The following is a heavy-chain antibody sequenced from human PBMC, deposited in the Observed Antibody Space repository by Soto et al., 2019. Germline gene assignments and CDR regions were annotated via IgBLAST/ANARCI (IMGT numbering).Heavy chain of an antibody. D-gene: IGHD3-22*01. J-gene: IGHJ1*01. CDR3: ARTYDSFCYFYFQH. CDR1: GGSISSYY. Sequence: SETLSLTCTASGGSISSYYWSWIRQPPGKGLEWIGYIYYSGSTNYNPSLKSRVTISVDTSKNQFSLKLSSVTAADTSVYYCARTYDSFCYFYFQHWGQGTLVTISS. V-gene: IGHV4-59*01. CDR2: IYYSGST.